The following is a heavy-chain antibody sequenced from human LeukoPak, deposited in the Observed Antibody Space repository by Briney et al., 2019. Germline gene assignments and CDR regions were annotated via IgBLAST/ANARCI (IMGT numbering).Heavy chain of an antibody. D-gene: IGHD6-13*01. Sequence: GGSLRLSCAASGFTFSSYSMNWVRQAPGKGLEWDSSISSSSSYVYYADSVKGRFTISRDNAKNSLYLQMNSLRAEDTAVYYCARDRSLRIAAAGTGPIDYWGQGTLVTVSS. V-gene: IGHV3-21*01. CDR3: ARDRSLRIAAAGTGPIDY. J-gene: IGHJ4*02. CDR1: GFTFSSYS. CDR2: ISSSSSYV.